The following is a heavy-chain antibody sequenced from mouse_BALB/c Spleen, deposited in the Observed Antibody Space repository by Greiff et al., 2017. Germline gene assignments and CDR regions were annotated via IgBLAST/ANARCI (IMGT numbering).Heavy chain of an antibody. CDR2: IDPANGNT. CDR3: ARHLAMDY. Sequence: EVKLQESGAELVKPGASVKLSCTASGFNIKDTYMHWVKQRPEQGLEWIGRIDPANGNTKYDPKFQGKATITADTSSNTAYLQLSSLTSEDTAVYYCARHLAMDYWGQGTSVTVSS. CDR1: GFNIKDTY. V-gene: IGHV14-3*02. J-gene: IGHJ4*01.